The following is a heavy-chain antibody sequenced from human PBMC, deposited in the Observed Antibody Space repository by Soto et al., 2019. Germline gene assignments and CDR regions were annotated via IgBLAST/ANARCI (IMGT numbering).Heavy chain of an antibody. J-gene: IGHJ6*03. CDR3: ARGASSMFEVGSYYYYYMDV. CDR1: GYTFTSYD. D-gene: IGHD6-13*01. Sequence: ASVKVSCKASGYTFTSYDINWVRQATEQGLDWMGWMNPNSGNTGYAQKFQGRVTMTRNTSISTAYMELSSLRSEDTAVYYCARGASSMFEVGSYYYYYMDVWGKGTTVTVSS. CDR2: MNPNSGNT. V-gene: IGHV1-8*01.